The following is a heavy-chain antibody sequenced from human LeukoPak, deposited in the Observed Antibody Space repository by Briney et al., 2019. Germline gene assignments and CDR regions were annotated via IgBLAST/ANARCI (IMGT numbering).Heavy chain of an antibody. J-gene: IGHJ4*02. Sequence: QSGGSLRLSCAASGFTSDDYVMHWVRQAPGKGLEWVSFISGVGGATYYADSAKGRFTISRDNGRKSLYLQMNSLRTEDTALYYCGKGGYTYGGRLFEYWGQGTLVTVSS. CDR1: GFTSDDYV. CDR3: GKGGYTYGGRLFEY. V-gene: IGHV3-43*02. CDR2: ISGVGGAT. D-gene: IGHD5-18*01.